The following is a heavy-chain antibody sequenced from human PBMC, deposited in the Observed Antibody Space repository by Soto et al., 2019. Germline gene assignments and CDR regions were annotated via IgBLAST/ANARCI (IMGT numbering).Heavy chain of an antibody. CDR3: AHTQTILRSFANWFDP. D-gene: IGHD3-9*01. CDR2: IYWDDDK. CDR1: GFSLNTNGVG. V-gene: IGHV2-5*02. J-gene: IGHJ5*02. Sequence: ITLKESGPTLVKPTQTLTLTCTFSGFSLNTNGVGVGWIRQPPGKALEWLALIYWDDDKRYSPSLKSRLTIXQDTSKNQVVLIMTNMDPVDTATYYCAHTQTILRSFANWFDPWGHGTLVTVSS.